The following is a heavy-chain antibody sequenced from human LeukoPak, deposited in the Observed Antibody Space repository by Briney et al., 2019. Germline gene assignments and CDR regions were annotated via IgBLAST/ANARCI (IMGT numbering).Heavy chain of an antibody. Sequence: GGSLRLSCAASGFTFSSYDMNWVRQAPGKGLEWVSYISSSGSTIYYADSVKGRFTISRDNAKNSLYLQMNSLRAEDTAVYYCARAYYDYVWGSYRPFDYWGQGTLVTVSS. D-gene: IGHD3-16*02. CDR1: GFTFSSYD. V-gene: IGHV3-48*03. CDR2: ISSSGSTI. CDR3: ARAYYDYVWGSYRPFDY. J-gene: IGHJ4*02.